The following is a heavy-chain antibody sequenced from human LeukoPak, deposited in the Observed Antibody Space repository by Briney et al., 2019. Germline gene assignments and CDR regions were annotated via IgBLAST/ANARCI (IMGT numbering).Heavy chain of an antibody. J-gene: IGHJ4*02. CDR1: GFTFSSYS. CDR3: AKGAPPYYYDSSGYYPSDYFDY. Sequence: PGGSLRLSCAASGFTFSSYSMNWVRQAPGKGLEWVSYISSSSSTIYYADSVKGRFTISRDNAKNSLYLQMNSLRAEDTALYYCAKGAPPYYYDSSGYYPSDYFDYWGQGTLVTVSS. V-gene: IGHV3-48*04. CDR2: ISSSSSTI. D-gene: IGHD3-22*01.